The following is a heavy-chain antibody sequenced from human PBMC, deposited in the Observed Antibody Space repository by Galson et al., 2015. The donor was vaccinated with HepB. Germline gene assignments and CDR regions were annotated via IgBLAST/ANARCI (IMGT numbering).Heavy chain of an antibody. Sequence: TLSLTCAVSGGSISSGGYSWSWIRQPPGKGLEWIGYIYHSGSTYYNPSLKSRVTISVDRSKNQFSLKLSSVTAADTAVYYCARVGFLEWPSRRPHGMDVWGQGTTVTVSS. V-gene: IGHV4-30-2*01. J-gene: IGHJ6*02. CDR2: IYHSGST. CDR1: GGSISSGGYS. CDR3: ARVGFLEWPSRRPHGMDV. D-gene: IGHD3-3*01.